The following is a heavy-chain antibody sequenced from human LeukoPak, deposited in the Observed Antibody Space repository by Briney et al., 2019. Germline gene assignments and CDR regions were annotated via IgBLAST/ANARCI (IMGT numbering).Heavy chain of an antibody. CDR1: GFTFNNYA. V-gene: IGHV3-23*01. Sequence: GGSLRLSCAASGFTFNNYAMSWVRQAPGKGLEWVSGISDSGGSTNYADSVKGRFTISRDNSKNTLYLQMNSLRAEDTAVYHCAKGASFLVAAATPFFDYWGQGTLVTVSS. CDR2: ISDSGGST. D-gene: IGHD1-26*01. J-gene: IGHJ4*02. CDR3: AKGASFLVAAATPFFDY.